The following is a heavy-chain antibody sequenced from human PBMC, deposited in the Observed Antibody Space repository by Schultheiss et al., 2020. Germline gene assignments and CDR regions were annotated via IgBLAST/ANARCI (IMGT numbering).Heavy chain of an antibody. V-gene: IGHV4-39*01. CDR1: GGSISSSSYY. CDR2: IYYSGST. D-gene: IGHD2-15*01. CDR3: ARRAPGYCSGGSCYYFDY. J-gene: IGHJ4*02. Sequence: SETLSLTCTVSGGSISSSSYYWGWIRQPPGKGLEWIGSIYYSGSTYYNPSLKSRVTISVDTSKNQFSLKLSSVTAADTAVYYCARRAPGYCSGGSCYYFDYWGQGTLVTVS.